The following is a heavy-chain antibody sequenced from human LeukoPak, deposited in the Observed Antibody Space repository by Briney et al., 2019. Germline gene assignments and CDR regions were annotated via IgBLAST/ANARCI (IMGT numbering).Heavy chain of an antibody. CDR2: IYHSGSS. V-gene: IGHV4-34*01. J-gene: IGHJ5*02. CDR3: ARAENADYDFWSGPIKANWFDP. Sequence: SETLSLTCAVYGGSFSGYYWGWIRQPPGKGLEWIGSIYHSGSSYYNPSLKSRVTISVDTSKNQFSLKLSSVTAADTAVYYCARAENADYDFWSGPIKANWFDPWGQGTLVTVSS. CDR1: GGSFSGYY. D-gene: IGHD3-3*01.